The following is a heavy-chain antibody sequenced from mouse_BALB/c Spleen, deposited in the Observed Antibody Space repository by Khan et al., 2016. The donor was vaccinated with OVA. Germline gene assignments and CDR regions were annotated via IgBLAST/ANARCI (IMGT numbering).Heavy chain of an antibody. CDR2: ISSGSSTI. J-gene: IGHJ2*01. Sequence: EVELVESGGGLVQPGGSRKLSCAASGFTFSGFGMHWVRQAPEKGLEWVAYISSGSSTIYYADTVKGRFTISRDNPKNTLFLQMASLRSEDTAMYYCARTGYYYFDYWGPGTTLTVSS. CDR1: GFTFSGFG. CDR3: ARTGYYYFDY. V-gene: IGHV5-17*02. D-gene: IGHD2-3*01.